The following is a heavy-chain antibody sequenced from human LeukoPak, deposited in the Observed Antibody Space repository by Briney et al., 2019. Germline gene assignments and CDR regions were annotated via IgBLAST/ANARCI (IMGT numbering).Heavy chain of an antibody. V-gene: IGHV4-39*01. CDR1: GGSISSSSYY. CDR2: IYYSGST. J-gene: IGHJ5*02. Sequence: PSETLSLTCTVSGGSISSSSYYWGWIRQPPGKGLEWIGSIYYSGSTYYNPSLKSRVTISVDTSKNQFSLKLSSVTVADTAVYYCARQKGLGGGSYYWFDPWGQGTLVTVSS. CDR3: ARQKGLGGGSYYWFDP. D-gene: IGHD1-26*01.